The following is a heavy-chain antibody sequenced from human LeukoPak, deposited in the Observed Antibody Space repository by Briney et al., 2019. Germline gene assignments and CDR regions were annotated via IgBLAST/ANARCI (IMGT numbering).Heavy chain of an antibody. J-gene: IGHJ4*02. CDR1: GGTFSSYA. D-gene: IGHD3-10*02. CDR3: ARALFGGPPSYYIDY. Sequence: ASVKVSCKASGGTFSSYAISWVRQAPGQGLEWMGGIIPIFGTANYAQKFQGRVTITADESTSTAYMELSSLRSEDTAVYYCARALFGGPPSYYIDYWGQGTLVTVSS. CDR2: IIPIFGTA. V-gene: IGHV1-69*13.